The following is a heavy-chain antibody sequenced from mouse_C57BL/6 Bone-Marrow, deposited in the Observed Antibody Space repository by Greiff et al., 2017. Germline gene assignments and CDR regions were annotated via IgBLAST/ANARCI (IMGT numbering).Heavy chain of an antibody. Sequence: QVQLQQSGAELAKPGASVKLSCKASGYTFTSYWMHWVKQRPGQGLEWIGYINPSSGYTKYNQKFKDKATLTAAKSSSTAYMQLSSLTYEDSAVYYCARSYYSNFYYAMDYWGQGTSVTVSS. J-gene: IGHJ4*01. CDR2: INPSSGYT. CDR3: ARSYYSNFYYAMDY. V-gene: IGHV1-7*01. D-gene: IGHD2-5*01. CDR1: GYTFTSYW.